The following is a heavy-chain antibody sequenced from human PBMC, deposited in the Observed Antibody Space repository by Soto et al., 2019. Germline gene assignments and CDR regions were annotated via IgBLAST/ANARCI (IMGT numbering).Heavy chain of an antibody. J-gene: IGHJ6*02. V-gene: IGHV1-69*13. CDR3: ARDRRWLAVPYYYYGMDV. D-gene: IGHD6-19*01. CDR2: IIPIFGTA. CDR1: GGTFSSYA. Sequence: SVKVSCKASGGTFSSYAISWVRQAPGQGLEWMGGIIPIFGTANYAQKFQGRVTITADESTSTAYMELSSLRSEDTAVYYCARDRRWLAVPYYYYGMDVWGQGTTVTVSS.